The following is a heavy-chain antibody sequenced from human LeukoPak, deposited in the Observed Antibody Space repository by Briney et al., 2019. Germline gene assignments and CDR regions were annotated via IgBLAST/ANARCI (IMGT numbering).Heavy chain of an antibody. CDR1: GYSFTSYW. Sequence: GESLKISCKGSGYSFTSYWIGWVRQMPGKGLEWMGIIYPGDSDTRYSPSFQGQVTISADKSISTAYLQWSSLKASDTAMYYCARLRRPQQLVKHYYYYYYMDVWGKGATVTVSS. CDR3: ARLRRPQQLVKHYYYYYYMDV. J-gene: IGHJ6*03. CDR2: IYPGDSDT. V-gene: IGHV5-51*01. D-gene: IGHD6-13*01.